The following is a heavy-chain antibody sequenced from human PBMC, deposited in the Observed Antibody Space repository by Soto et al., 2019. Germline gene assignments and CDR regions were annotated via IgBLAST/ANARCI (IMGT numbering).Heavy chain of an antibody. J-gene: IGHJ4*02. V-gene: IGHV4-31*03. Sequence: QVQLQESGPGLVKPSQTLSLTCTVSGGSISSGGYYWSWIRQHPGKGLEWIGYIYYSGSTYYNPSLKSRVTIXXDTSXXQFXXKLXXXXXXXXAVXXXXXXXXXXXXFDXWGQGTLVTVSS. CDR3: XXXXXXXXXXFDX. CDR2: IYYSGST. CDR1: GGSISSGGYY.